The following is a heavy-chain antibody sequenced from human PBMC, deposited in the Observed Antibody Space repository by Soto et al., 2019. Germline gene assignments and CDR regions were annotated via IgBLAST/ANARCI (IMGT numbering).Heavy chain of an antibody. D-gene: IGHD6-13*01. CDR3: ARQTTYSSSWFDY. CDR1: GSSIINYY. V-gene: IGHV4-4*07. CDR2: IYSSGSA. J-gene: IGHJ5*01. Sequence: PSETLSLTCTVSGSSIINYYWTWIRQAAGKGLVWVGRIYSSGSASYNPSLKSRLTMSVDTSKNQITLKLTSVTAADTALYYCARQTTYSSSWFDYWGHGTLVTVSS.